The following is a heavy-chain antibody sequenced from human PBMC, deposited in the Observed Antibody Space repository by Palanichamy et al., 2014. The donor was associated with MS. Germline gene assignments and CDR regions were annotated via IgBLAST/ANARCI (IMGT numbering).Heavy chain of an antibody. CDR1: GFNFSGYW. CDR3: ARGKTTGY. J-gene: IGHJ4*02. CDR2: IKYDGSQI. Sequence: EVQLVESGGNLVQPGGSLRLSCEASGFNFSGYWMNWVRQAPGKGLEWVANIKYDGSQIYYVDSVKGRFTISRDNANNSLFLQMNSLRPGDTAVYFCARGKTTGYWGQGTLVTVSS. D-gene: IGHD1-14*01. V-gene: IGHV3-7*03.